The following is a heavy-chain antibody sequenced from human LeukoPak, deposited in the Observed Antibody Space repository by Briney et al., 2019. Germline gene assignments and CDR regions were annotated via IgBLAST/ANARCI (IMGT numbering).Heavy chain of an antibody. Sequence: GGSLRLSCTASGFTFNNFAMSWVRQAPGKGLEWVSAISGNSDNTYYADSVKGRFTISRDNSKNTLYLQMSSLRAEDTAVYYCAKDRGYKAVGYMDVWGKGTTVTVSS. CDR1: GFTFNNFA. CDR3: AKDRGYKAVGYMDV. CDR2: ISGNSDNT. J-gene: IGHJ6*03. V-gene: IGHV3-23*01. D-gene: IGHD5-24*01.